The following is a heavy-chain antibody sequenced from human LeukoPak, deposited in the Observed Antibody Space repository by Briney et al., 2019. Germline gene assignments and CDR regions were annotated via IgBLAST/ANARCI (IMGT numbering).Heavy chain of an antibody. J-gene: IGHJ4*02. CDR2: IFYSGST. D-gene: IGHD5-24*01. CDR1: GDSISSYS. V-gene: IGHV4-59*08. CDR3: ARRDNSFDS. Sequence: PSETLSLTCSVSGDSISSYSWSWIRQPPGKGLEWIGNIFYSGSTKYNLSLKSRVTISTDTSKNQFSLRLNSVTAADTAVYYCARRDNSFDSWGPGTLVTVSS.